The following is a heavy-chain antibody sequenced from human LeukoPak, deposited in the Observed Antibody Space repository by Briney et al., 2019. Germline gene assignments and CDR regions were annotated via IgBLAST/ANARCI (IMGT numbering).Heavy chain of an antibody. CDR1: GFTLSSYW. J-gene: IGHJ4*02. V-gene: IGHV3-7*01. CDR3: ARDEYSSGWY. CDR2: IDQDGSSK. D-gene: IGHD6-19*01. Sequence: GGSLRLSCAASGFTLSSYWMSWVRQAPGKGLEWVANIDQDGSSKYYVDSVKGRFSISRDDAKNSLYLQMNSLRAEDTAVYYCARDEYSSGWYLGQGTLVTVSS.